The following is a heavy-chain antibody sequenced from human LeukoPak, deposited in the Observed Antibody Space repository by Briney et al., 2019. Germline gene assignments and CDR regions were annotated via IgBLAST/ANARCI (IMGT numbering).Heavy chain of an antibody. CDR1: GFTFDDYG. Sequence: RPGGSLRLSCAASGFTFDDYGMSWVRQAPGKGLEWVSGINWNGGSTGYADSVKGRFTISRDNAKNSLYLQMNSLRAEDTAVYYCARVDYGSGSYYKSFDYWGQGTLVTVSS. D-gene: IGHD3-10*01. V-gene: IGHV3-20*04. J-gene: IGHJ4*02. CDR2: INWNGGST. CDR3: ARVDYGSGSYYKSFDY.